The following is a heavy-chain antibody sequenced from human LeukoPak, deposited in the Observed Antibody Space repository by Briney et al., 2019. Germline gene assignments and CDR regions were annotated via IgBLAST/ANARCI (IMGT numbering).Heavy chain of an antibody. J-gene: IGHJ4*02. D-gene: IGHD4-17*01. CDR1: GGSISCGGYS. CDR3: ASLYGDYADY. Sequence: SETLSLTCAVSGGSISCGGYSWSWIRQPPGKGLEWIGYIYHSGSTYYNPSLKSRVTISVDRSKNQFSLKLSSVTAADTAVYYCASLYGDYADYWGQGTLVTVSS. CDR2: IYHSGST. V-gene: IGHV4-30-2*01.